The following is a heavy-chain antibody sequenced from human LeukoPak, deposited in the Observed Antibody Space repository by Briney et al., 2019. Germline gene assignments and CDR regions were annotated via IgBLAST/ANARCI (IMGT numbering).Heavy chain of an antibody. D-gene: IGHD1-1*01. CDR1: GFSFTEYA. CDR2: IRCGGET. V-gene: IGHV3-23*01. Sequence: PGGSLRLSCAASGFSFTEYAMSWVRQAPARGPEWVSSIRCGGETFYSDSVKGRFTLSRDDSRNTVYLQLNNLRVEDTAIYFCAKANWVSNADAVWWGQGTQVTVSS. CDR3: AKANWVSNADAVW. J-gene: IGHJ4*02.